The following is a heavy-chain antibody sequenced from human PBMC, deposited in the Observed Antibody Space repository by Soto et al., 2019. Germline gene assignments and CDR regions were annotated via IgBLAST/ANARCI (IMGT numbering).Heavy chain of an antibody. J-gene: IGHJ4*02. CDR1: GTSISSTFW. D-gene: IGHD3-9*01. Sequence: SETLSLTCAVSGTSISSTFWWTWVRQPPGKGLEWIGEVYHTGTTKYNPSLKNRVTISVDKSNNQFSLYLQMNSLRAEDTAVYYCAKDVNYDVLAGYYYYWGQGTLVTVSS. V-gene: IGHV4-4*02. CDR3: AKDVNYDVLAGYYYY. CDR2: VYHTGTT.